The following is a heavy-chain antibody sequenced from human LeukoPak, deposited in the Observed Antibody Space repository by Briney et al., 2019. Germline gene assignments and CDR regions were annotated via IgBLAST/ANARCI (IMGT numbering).Heavy chain of an antibody. V-gene: IGHV3-7*01. J-gene: IGHJ2*01. Sequence: SGGSLRLSCAASGFTFSSYAMSWVRQAPGKGLEWVAYIKQDGSEKEYADSVKGRFTISRDNAKDSLSLQLNSLRAEDTAVYFCARNDWGLGSFWYFTLWGRGTLVTVSS. CDR2: IKQDGSEK. CDR3: ARNDWGLGSFWYFTL. CDR1: GFTFSSYA. D-gene: IGHD7-27*01.